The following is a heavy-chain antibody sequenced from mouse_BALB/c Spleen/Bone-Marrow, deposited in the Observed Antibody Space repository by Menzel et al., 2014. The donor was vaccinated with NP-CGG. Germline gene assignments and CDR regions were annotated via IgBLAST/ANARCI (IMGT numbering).Heavy chain of an antibody. D-gene: IGHD2-14*01. Sequence: EVQLVESGPELVKPGASVKVSCKASGYAFTNYNMYWVKQSHGKSLEWIGYIDPYSGGTNYNQKFRGKATLTVDKSSSTAYMHLNSLTSEDSAVYYCSRGVLAYFDYWGQGTTLTVSS. CDR1: GYAFTNYN. J-gene: IGHJ2*01. CDR2: IDPYSGGT. V-gene: IGHV1S135*01. CDR3: SRGVLAYFDY.